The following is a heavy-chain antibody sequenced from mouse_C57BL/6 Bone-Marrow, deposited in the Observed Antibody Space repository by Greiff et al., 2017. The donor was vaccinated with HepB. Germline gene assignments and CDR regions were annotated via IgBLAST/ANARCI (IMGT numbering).Heavy chain of an antibody. D-gene: IGHD2-4*01. CDR1: GYAFSSSW. CDR3: ARDDYDRGNYFDY. Sequence: VQLQESGPELVKPGASVKISCKASGYAFSSSWMNWVKQRPGKGLEWIGRIYPGDGDTNYNGKFKGKATLTADKSSSTAYMQLSSLTSEDSAVYFCARDDYDRGNYFDYWGQGTTLTVSS. V-gene: IGHV1-82*01. J-gene: IGHJ2*01. CDR2: IYPGDGDT.